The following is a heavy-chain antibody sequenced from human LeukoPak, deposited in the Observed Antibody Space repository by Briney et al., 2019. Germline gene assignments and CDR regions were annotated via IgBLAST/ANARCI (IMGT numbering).Heavy chain of an antibody. CDR1: GYDFINYG. D-gene: IGHD6-6*01. V-gene: IGHV1-18*01. CDR2: RSIYNGNT. CDR3: ARGGPFPSGSSSREYYLDY. J-gene: IGHJ4*02. Sequence: GASVKVSCKASGYDFINYGISWVRQAPGQGLEWMGWRSIYNGNTDYKLQGRVTMTTDTSTNTAYMEVRSLRSDDTAVYYCARGGPFPSGSSSREYYLDYWGRGTLVTVSS.